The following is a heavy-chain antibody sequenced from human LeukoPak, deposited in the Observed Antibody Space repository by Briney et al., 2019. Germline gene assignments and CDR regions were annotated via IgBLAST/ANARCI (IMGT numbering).Heavy chain of an antibody. CDR1: GGSISSSSYY. V-gene: IGHV4-39*01. J-gene: IGHJ4*02. D-gene: IGHD5-18*01. CDR3: ARHIGYSYGQNDY. Sequence: KPSETLSLTCTVSGGSISSSSYYWGWIRQPPGKGLEWTGSIYYSGSTYYNPSLKSRVTISVDTSKNQFSLKLSSVTAADTAVYYCARHIGYSYGQNDYWGQGTLVTVSS. CDR2: IYYSGST.